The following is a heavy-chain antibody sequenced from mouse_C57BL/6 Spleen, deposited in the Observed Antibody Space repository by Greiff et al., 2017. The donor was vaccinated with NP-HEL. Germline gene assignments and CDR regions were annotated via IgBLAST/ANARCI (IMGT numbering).Heavy chain of an antibody. CDR2: IDPSDSYT. CDR1: GYTFTSYW. D-gene: IGHD2-3*01. V-gene: IGHV1-50*01. CDR3: ARVYDGYFAY. J-gene: IGHJ3*01. Sequence: QVQLQQPGAELVKPGASVKLSCKASGYTFTSYWMQWVKQRPGQGLEWIGEIDPSDSYTNYNEKFKSKATLTVDKSSSTAYMQLSSLTSEDSAVYYCARVYDGYFAYWGQGTLVTVSA.